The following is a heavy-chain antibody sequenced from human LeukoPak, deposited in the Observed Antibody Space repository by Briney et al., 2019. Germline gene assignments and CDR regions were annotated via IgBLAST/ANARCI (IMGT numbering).Heavy chain of an antibody. CDR2: ISYDGSNK. CDR1: GFTFSSYG. V-gene: IGHV3-30*03. J-gene: IGHJ5*02. Sequence: GRSLRLSCAASGFTFSSYGMHWVRQAPGKGLEWVAVISYDGSNKYYADSVKGRFTISRDNSKKTLYLQMNSLRAEDTAVYYCARDNMVYFGSGSYPAWGQGTLVTVSS. CDR3: ARDNMVYFGSGSYPA. D-gene: IGHD3-10*01.